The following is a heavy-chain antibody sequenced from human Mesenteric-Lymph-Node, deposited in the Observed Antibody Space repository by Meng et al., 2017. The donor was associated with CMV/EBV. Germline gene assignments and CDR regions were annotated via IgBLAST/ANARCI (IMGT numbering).Heavy chain of an antibody. V-gene: IGHV3-53*01. CDR3: ARGELYQLPDAS. CDR1: GFTVNSNY. D-gene: IGHD2-2*01. CDR2: IYTGGTT. J-gene: IGHJ5*02. Sequence: GESLKISCAASGFTVNSNYMSWVRQAAGKGLEWVSVIYTGGTTYYADSVKGRFTISRDNSKNTLYLQMNSLRAEDTAVYYCARGELYQLPDASWGQGTPVTVSS.